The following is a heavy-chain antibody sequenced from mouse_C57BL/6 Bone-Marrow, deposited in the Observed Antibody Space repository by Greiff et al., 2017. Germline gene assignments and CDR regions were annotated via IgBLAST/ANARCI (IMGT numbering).Heavy chain of an antibody. Sequence: EVQLQQSGTVLARPGASVKMSCKTSGYTFTSYWMHWVKQRPGQGLEWIGAIYPGNSDTSYNQKFKGKAKLTAVTSASTAYMELSSLTNEDSAVYYCTRGYYGSSYRFAYWGQGTLVTVSA. CDR3: TRGYYGSSYRFAY. V-gene: IGHV1-5*01. J-gene: IGHJ3*01. CDR1: GYTFTSYW. CDR2: IYPGNSDT. D-gene: IGHD1-1*01.